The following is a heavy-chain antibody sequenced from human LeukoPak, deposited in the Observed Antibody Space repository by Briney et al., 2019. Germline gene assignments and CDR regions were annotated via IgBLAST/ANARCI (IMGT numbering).Heavy chain of an antibody. CDR3: ARARPGYYDSSGYGDY. V-gene: IGHV1-2*02. J-gene: IGHJ4*02. Sequence: GASVKVSCKASGYTFTGYYMHWVRQAPGQGLERMGWINPNSGGTNYAQKFQGRVTMTRDTSISTAYMELSRLRSDDTAVYYCARARPGYYDSSGYGDYWGQGTLVTVSS. CDR1: GYTFTGYY. CDR2: INPNSGGT. D-gene: IGHD3-22*01.